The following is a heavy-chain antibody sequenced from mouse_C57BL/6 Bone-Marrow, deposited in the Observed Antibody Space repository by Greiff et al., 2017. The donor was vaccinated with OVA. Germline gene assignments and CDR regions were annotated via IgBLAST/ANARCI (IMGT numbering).Heavy chain of an antibody. CDR1: GYTFTSYG. V-gene: IGHV1-81*01. CDR3: AEDSSGYGAY. J-gene: IGHJ3*01. Sequence: VHLVESGAELARPGASVKLSCKASGYTFTSYGISWVKQRTGQGLEWIGEIYPRSGNTYYNEKFKGKATLTADKSSSTAYMELRSLTSEDSAVYVCAEDSSGYGAYWGQGTLVTVSA. D-gene: IGHD3-2*02. CDR2: IYPRSGNT.